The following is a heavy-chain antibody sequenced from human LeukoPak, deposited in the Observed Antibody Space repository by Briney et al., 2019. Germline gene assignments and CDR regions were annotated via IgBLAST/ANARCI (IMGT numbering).Heavy chain of an antibody. CDR1: GFTFSSYA. J-gene: IGHJ4*02. CDR3: ARDLRLVGATEGET. CDR2: ISYDGSNK. D-gene: IGHD1-26*01. V-gene: IGHV3-30*01. Sequence: GGSLRLSCAASGFTFSSYAMYWVRQAPGKGLEWVAVISYDGSNKYYADSVKGRFTISRDNSKNTLYLQMNSLRAEDTAVYYCARDLRLVGATEGETWGQGTLVTVSS.